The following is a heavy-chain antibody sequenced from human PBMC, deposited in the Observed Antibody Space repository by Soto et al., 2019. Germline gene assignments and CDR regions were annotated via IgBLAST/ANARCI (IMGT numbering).Heavy chain of an antibody. Sequence: ESGGGLIQPGGSLRLSCAASGFTVSSSYMSWVRQAPGKGLECVSVIYAGGRTLYADSVKGRFTISRDNSKNTLYLQMNSLRADDTAVYYCAREHSGYDLGLGYWGQGTLVTVSS. J-gene: IGHJ4*02. CDR2: IYAGGRT. CDR3: AREHSGYDLGLGY. D-gene: IGHD5-12*01. CDR1: GFTVSSSY. V-gene: IGHV3-53*01.